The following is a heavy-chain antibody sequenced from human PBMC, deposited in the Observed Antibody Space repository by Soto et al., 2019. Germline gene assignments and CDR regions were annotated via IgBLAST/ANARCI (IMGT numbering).Heavy chain of an antibody. CDR2: IYHSGST. V-gene: IGHV4-30-2*01. J-gene: IGHJ5*02. D-gene: IGHD3-22*01. CDR1: GGSISSGGYS. CDR3: ARDHSYYDSSGYYEWFDP. Sequence: SETLSLTCAVSGGSISSGGYSWSWIRQPPGKGLEWIGYIYHSGSTYYNPSLKSRVTISVDRSKNQFSLKLSSVTAADTAVYYCARDHSYYDSSGYYEWFDPWGQGTLVTVSS.